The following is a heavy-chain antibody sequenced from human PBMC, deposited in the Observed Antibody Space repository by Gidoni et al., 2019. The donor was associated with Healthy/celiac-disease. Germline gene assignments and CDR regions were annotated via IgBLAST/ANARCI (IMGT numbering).Heavy chain of an antibody. CDR3: ARGGWSSCYDY. Sequence: QEQLPQSSARLLKPSATLSLRCAVYCGSLSGYCWSWIRQPPGKGLEWIGEINHSGSTNYNPSLKSRVTISVDTSKNQFSLKLSSVTAADTAVYYCARGGWSSCYDYWGQGTLVTVSS. D-gene: IGHD6-13*01. CDR1: CGSLSGYC. CDR2: INHSGST. V-gene: IGHV4-34*01. J-gene: IGHJ4*02.